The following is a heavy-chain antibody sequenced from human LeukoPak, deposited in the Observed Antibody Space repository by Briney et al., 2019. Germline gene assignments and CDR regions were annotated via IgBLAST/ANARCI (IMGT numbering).Heavy chain of an antibody. Sequence: SETLSLTCAVYGGSFSGYYWSWIRQPAGKGLEWIGRIYTSGSTNYNPSLKSRVTMSVDTSKNQFSLKLSSVTAADTAVYYCASPRLRFDAFDIWGQGTMVTVSS. D-gene: IGHD4-17*01. CDR2: IYTSGST. CDR1: GGSFSGYY. V-gene: IGHV4-59*10. CDR3: ASPRLRFDAFDI. J-gene: IGHJ3*02.